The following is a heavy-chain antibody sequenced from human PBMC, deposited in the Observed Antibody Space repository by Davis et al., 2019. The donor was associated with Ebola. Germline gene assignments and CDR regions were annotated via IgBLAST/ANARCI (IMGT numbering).Heavy chain of an antibody. CDR3: ARRAVFTYYYGSGSL. Sequence: SETLSLTCTVSGGSISSYYWSWIRQPPGKGLEWIGYIYYSGSTNYNPSLKSRVTISLDTSKNQFSLTLSSVTAAATAVYYCARRAVFTYYYGSGSLWGQGTLVTVSS. J-gene: IGHJ4*02. CDR1: GGSISSYY. CDR2: IYYSGST. D-gene: IGHD3-10*01. V-gene: IGHV4-59*12.